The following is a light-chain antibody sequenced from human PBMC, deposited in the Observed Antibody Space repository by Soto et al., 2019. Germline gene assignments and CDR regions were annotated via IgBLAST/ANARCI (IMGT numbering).Light chain of an antibody. CDR3: QQRSNWLT. CDR2: DAS. J-gene: IGKJ4*01. Sequence: XXPGERATLSCRASQSVSSYLAWYQQKPGQAPRLLIYDASNRATGIPARFSGSGSGTDFTLTISSLEPEDFAVYYCQQRSNWLTFGGGTKVEIK. V-gene: IGKV3-11*01. CDR1: QSVSSY.